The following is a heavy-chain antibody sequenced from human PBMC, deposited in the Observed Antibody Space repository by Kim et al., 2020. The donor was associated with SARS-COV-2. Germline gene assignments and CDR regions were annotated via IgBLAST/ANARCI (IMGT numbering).Heavy chain of an antibody. CDR2: ISSSSSYI. CDR1: GFTFSSYS. CDR3: ARDRRFLEWLLSGPFDY. V-gene: IGHV3-21*01. Sequence: GGSLRLSCAASGFTFSSYSMNWVRQAPGKGLEWVSSISSSSSYIYYADSVKGRFTISRDNAKNSLYLQMNSLRAEDTAVYYCARDRRFLEWLLSGPFDYWGQGTLVTVSS. J-gene: IGHJ4*02. D-gene: IGHD3-3*01.